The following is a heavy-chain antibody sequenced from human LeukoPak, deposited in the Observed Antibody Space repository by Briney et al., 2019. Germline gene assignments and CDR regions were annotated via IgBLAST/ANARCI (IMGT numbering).Heavy chain of an antibody. D-gene: IGHD4-17*01. CDR2: ISSSSSYI. J-gene: IGHJ3*01. Sequence: GGSLRLSCAASGFTFSSYSMNWVRQAPGKGLEWVSSISSSSSYIYYADSVKGRFTISRDNAKNSLYLQMNSLRAEDTAVYYCARAVYGFDAFDVWGQGTMVTVSS. V-gene: IGHV3-21*01. CDR3: ARAVYGFDAFDV. CDR1: GFTFSSYS.